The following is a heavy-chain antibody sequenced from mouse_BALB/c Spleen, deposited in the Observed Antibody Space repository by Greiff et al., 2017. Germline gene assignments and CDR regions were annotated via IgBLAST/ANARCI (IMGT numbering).Heavy chain of an antibody. V-gene: IGHV2-6-7*01. CDR1: GFSLTGYG. J-gene: IGHJ4*01. CDR2: IWGDGST. CDR3: ARGHVMDY. Sequence: QVQLQQSGPGLVAPSQCVSITCTASGFSLTGYGVNWVRQPPGKGLEWLGMIWGDGSTDYNSALKPRLSTSKDNSKSHVFLIMSRLQTDDADKFYCARGHVMDYWGQGTSVTVSS.